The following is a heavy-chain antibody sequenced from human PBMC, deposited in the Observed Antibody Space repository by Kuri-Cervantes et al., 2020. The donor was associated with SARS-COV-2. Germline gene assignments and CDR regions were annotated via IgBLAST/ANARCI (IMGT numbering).Heavy chain of an antibody. D-gene: IGHD5-24*01. CDR1: GYSFDYRF. CDR3: ARSGPGAISREDGACDI. CDR2: ITPFNGNT. J-gene: IGHJ3*02. V-gene: IGHV1-45*01. Sequence: SVKVSCKASGYSFDYRFLHWVRQAPGQPLEWMGWITPFNGNTNYAQRLQDRVTITRDRSMSTAYMELSSLRSEDTAMYYCARSGPGAISREDGACDIWGQGTMVTVSS.